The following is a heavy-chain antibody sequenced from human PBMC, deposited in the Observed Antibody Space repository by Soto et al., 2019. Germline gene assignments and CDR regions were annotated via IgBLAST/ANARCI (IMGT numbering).Heavy chain of an antibody. J-gene: IGHJ3*02. CDR3: AGRWKGLVRAFDI. CDR1: GFSFNEHA. D-gene: IGHD3-9*01. CDR2: ISWNSGDM. Sequence: EVQLVESGGGLEQPGRSLRLSCAASGFSFNEHAIHWVRQAPGKGLEWVSGISWNSGDMVFADSVKGRFSISRDNAKNSVYLQMNSLRAEDTALYYCAGRWKGLVRAFDIWGQGTMVTVSS. V-gene: IGHV3-9*01.